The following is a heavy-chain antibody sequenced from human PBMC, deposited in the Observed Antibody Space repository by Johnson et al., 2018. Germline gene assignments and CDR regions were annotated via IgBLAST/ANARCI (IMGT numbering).Heavy chain of an antibody. CDR2: IFPDGTER. J-gene: IGHJ4*02. D-gene: IGHD3-9*01. CDR3: AREDWFSVDF. V-gene: IGHV3-7*01. CDR1: GFTFNIYW. Sequence: VQLVQSGGGLVQXGGSXRLXCAASGFTFNIYWMTWVRQAPGKGLERVAEIFPDGTERYFVDSVKGRFAISRDNSKNSLYLQLNGLRVEDTAVYYCAREDWFSVDFWGQGTLVTFSS.